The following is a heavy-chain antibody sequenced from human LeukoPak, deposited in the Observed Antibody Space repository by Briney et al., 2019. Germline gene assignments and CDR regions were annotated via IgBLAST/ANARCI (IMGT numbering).Heavy chain of an antibody. CDR3: ARQSSATIVSAFAF. CDR1: GFTFSSYE. Sequence: GGSLRLSCAASGFTFSSYEMNWVRQAPGKGLEWVSYISSSGSTIYYADSVKGRFTISRDNSKNTLYLQMNSLRADDTAVYYCARQSSATIVSAFAFWGQGTMVTVSS. J-gene: IGHJ3*01. D-gene: IGHD2-15*01. CDR2: ISSSGSTI. V-gene: IGHV3-48*03.